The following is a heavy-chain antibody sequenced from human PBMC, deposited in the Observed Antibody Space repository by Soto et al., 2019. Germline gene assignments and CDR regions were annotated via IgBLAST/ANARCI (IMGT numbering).Heavy chain of an antibody. CDR3: ARDLAAVAGTIDY. D-gene: IGHD6-19*01. CDR2: INAGNGNT. CDR1: GYTFTSYA. V-gene: IGHV1-3*01. J-gene: IGHJ4*02. Sequence: ASVKVSCQASGYTFTSYAMHWVRQAPGQRLEWMGWINAGNGNTKYSQKFQGRVTITRDTSASTAYMELSSLRSEDTAVYYCARDLAAVAGTIDYWGQGTLVTVSS.